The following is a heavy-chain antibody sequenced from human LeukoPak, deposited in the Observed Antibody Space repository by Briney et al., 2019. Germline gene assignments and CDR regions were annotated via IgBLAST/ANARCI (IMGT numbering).Heavy chain of an antibody. CDR3: ARSGDSSGYYYSDFDY. CDR1: GYTFTSYG. CDR2: ISAYNGNT. V-gene: IGHV1-18*01. J-gene: IGHJ4*02. Sequence: EASVKVSCKASGYTFTSYGISWVRQAPGQGLEWMGWISAYNGNTNYAQKLQGRVTMTTDTSTSTAYMGLRSLRSDDTAVYYCARSGDSSGYYYSDFDYWGQGTLVTVSS. D-gene: IGHD3-22*01.